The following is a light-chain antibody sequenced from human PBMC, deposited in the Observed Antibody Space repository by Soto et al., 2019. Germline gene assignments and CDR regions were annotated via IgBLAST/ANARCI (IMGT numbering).Light chain of an antibody. CDR1: QSVSSSY. V-gene: IGKV3-20*01. J-gene: IGKJ1*01. CDR2: GAS. CDR3: QQYGSSPPT. Sequence: EIVLTQSPGPLSLSPGERAPLSCRASQSVSSSYLAWYQQKPGQAPRLLIYGASSRATGIPDRFSGSGSGTDFTLTISRLEPEDFAVYYCQQYGSSPPTFGQGTKVDIK.